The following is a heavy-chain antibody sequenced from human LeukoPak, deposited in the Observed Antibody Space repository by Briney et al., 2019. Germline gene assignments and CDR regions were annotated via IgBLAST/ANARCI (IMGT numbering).Heavy chain of an antibody. CDR1: GGSISGGY. D-gene: IGHD5-24*01. J-gene: IGHJ4*02. V-gene: IGHV4-4*09. CDR3: AKSYFGYSTYCSYYFNL. CDR2: VYTSGST. Sequence: PSETLSLTCTVSGGSISGGYWSWIRQPPGRGLEWIGYVYTSGSTNYNPSLKSRVTISVDTSKSQFALKLSSVTAADTAVYYCAKSYFGYSTYCSYYFNLWGQGALVTVSS.